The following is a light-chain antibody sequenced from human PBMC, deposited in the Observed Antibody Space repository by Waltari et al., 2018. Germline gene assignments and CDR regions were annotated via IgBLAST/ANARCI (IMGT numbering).Light chain of an antibody. V-gene: IGKV1-39*01. CDR1: QSISSY. CDR3: QQSYSTHQT. J-gene: IGKJ2*01. CDR2: AAS. Sequence: DIQMTQPPSSLSASVGDRVTITSRASQSISSYLNWYQQKPGKAPKLLIYAASSLQSGVPSRFSGSGSGTDFTLTISSLQPEDFATYYCQQSYSTHQTFGQGTKLEIK.